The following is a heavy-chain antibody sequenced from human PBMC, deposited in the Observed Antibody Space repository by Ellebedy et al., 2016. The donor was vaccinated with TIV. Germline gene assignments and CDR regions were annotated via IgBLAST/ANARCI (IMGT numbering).Heavy chain of an antibody. V-gene: IGHV3-15*07. CDR1: GFSFRSAW. D-gene: IGHD3-16*02. CDR3: TTDLPGGTYPIDH. J-gene: IGHJ4*02. CDR2: IKSKYNDETT. Sequence: PGGSLRLSCSASGFSFRSAWMNLVRHAPGKGLEWLGRIKSKYNDETTDYAAPVQGRFFISRDDSENTLTLQMTSLKTEDTAVYYCTTDLPGGTYPIDHWGQGTLVTVSS.